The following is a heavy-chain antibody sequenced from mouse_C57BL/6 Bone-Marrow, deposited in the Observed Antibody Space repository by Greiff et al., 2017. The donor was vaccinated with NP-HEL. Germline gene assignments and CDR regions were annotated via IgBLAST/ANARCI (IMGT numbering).Heavy chain of an antibody. Sequence: KESCQASGYPFTSYWMHWGKQRPGRGPEWIGRFDPNSGGTKYNEKFKSKATLTVDKPSSTAYMQLSSLTSEDSAVYYCARSADSSGCVPWFAYWGQGTLVTVSA. J-gene: IGHJ3*01. V-gene: IGHV1-72*01. CDR1: GYPFTSYW. CDR3: ARSADSSGCVPWFAY. D-gene: IGHD3-2*02. CDR2: FDPNSGGT.